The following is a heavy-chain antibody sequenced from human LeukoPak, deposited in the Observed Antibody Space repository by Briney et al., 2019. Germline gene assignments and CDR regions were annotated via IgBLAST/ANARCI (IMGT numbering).Heavy chain of an antibody. D-gene: IGHD1-26*01. CDR1: GFTFSTFG. CDR2: IRYDGSNK. CDR3: AKEGATPFDY. V-gene: IGHV3-30*02. Sequence: GGSLRLSCAASGFAASGFTFSTFGMHWVRQAPGKGLEWVAFIRYDGSNKYYADSVKGRFTISRDDSKNTLYLQMNSLRAEDTAAYYCAKEGATPFDYWGQGTLVTVSS. J-gene: IGHJ4*02.